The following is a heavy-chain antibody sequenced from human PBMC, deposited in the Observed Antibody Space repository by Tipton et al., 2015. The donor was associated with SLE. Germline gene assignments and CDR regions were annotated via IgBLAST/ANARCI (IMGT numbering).Heavy chain of an antibody. CDR1: GGSFSGYY. D-gene: IGHD4-23*01. Sequence: TLSLTCAVYGGSFSGYYWSWIRQPPGKGLEWIGSIYHSGSTYYNPSLKSRVTISVDTSKNQFSLKLSSVTAADTAVYYCARGPVAPLWGQGTLVTVSS. J-gene: IGHJ4*02. V-gene: IGHV4-34*01. CDR2: IYHSGST. CDR3: ARGPVAPL.